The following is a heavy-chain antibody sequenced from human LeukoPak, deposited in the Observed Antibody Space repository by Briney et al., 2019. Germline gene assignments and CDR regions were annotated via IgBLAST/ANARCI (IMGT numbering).Heavy chain of an antibody. CDR2: IYYSGST. CDR3: ARHLTSGWYGVKY. D-gene: IGHD6-19*01. CDR1: GGPISSRSYY. V-gene: IGHV4-39*01. J-gene: IGHJ4*02. Sequence: SETLSLPCTVSGGPISSRSYYWGWIRQPPGKGLEWIGSIYYSGSTYYNPSLKSRVTISVDTSKNQFSLNLSSVAAADTAVYYCARHLTSGWYGVKYWGQGTLVTVSS.